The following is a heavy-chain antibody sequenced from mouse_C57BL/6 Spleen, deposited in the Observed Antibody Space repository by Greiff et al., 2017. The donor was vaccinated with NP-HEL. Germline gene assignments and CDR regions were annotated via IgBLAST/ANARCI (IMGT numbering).Heavy chain of an antibody. J-gene: IGHJ2*01. V-gene: IGHV1-5*01. Sequence: EVQLQQSGTVLARPGASVKMSCKTSGYTFTSYWMHWVKQRPGQGLEWIGAIYPGNSDTSYNQKFKGKAKLTAVTSASTAYMELSSLTNEDSAVYYCTGRSNYEDYFDYWGQGTTLTVSS. D-gene: IGHD2-5*01. CDR3: TGRSNYEDYFDY. CDR1: GYTFTSYW. CDR2: IYPGNSDT.